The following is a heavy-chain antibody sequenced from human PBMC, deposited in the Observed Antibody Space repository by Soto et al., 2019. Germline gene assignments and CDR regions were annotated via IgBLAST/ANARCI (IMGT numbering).Heavy chain of an antibody. CDR3: VTDMLYVGATLYFDS. CDR1: GFSFSSYW. J-gene: IGHJ4*02. CDR2: VNQDGSEK. D-gene: IGHD1-26*01. V-gene: IGHV3-7*05. Sequence: EVQLVESGGDLAQPGGSLRLSCAASGFSFSSYWMSWVRQAPGKGLVWVAKVNQDGSEKYYVYSVKGRFTISRESAEIALFLQMNSLRAEDTAGYYSVTDMLYVGATLYFDSWGQGTLVTVSS.